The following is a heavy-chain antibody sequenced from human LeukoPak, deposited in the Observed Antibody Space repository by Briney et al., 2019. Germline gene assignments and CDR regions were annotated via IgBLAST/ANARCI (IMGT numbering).Heavy chain of an antibody. V-gene: IGHV4-39*01. CDR1: GGSISSSSYY. D-gene: IGHD3-9*01. CDR3: AISNYDILTGYYPFDY. Sequence: SETLSLTCTVSGGSISSSSYYWSWIRQPPGKGLEWIGSIYYSGSTYYNPSLKSRVTISVDTSKNQFSLKLSSVTAADTAVYYCAISNYDILTGYYPFDYWGQGTLVTVSS. CDR2: IYYSGST. J-gene: IGHJ4*02.